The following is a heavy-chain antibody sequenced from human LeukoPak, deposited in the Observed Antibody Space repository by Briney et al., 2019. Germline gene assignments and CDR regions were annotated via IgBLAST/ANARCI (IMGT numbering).Heavy chain of an antibody. Sequence: SETLSLTCTVSGGSISSSSYYWGWIRQPPGKGLEWIGSIYYSGSTYYNPSLKSRVTISVDTSKNQFSLKLSSVTAADTAVYYCARLYSSGWPYFDYWGQGTLVTVSS. D-gene: IGHD6-19*01. CDR3: ARLYSSGWPYFDY. V-gene: IGHV4-39*07. J-gene: IGHJ4*02. CDR1: GGSISSSSYY. CDR2: IYYSGST.